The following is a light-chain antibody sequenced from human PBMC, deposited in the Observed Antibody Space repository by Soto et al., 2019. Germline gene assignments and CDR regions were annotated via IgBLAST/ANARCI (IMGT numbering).Light chain of an antibody. CDR3: SSYTSSNTYV. CDR1: SVDVGGFEY. Sequence: VLAQPASVSGSPGHSIAISCTGTSVDVGGFEYVSWYQQHPGKVPKLMIYDVNNRPSGVSNRFSGSKSGNTASLTISGLQAEDEADYFCSSYTSSNTYVFGTGTKVTVL. CDR2: DVN. V-gene: IGLV2-14*03. J-gene: IGLJ1*01.